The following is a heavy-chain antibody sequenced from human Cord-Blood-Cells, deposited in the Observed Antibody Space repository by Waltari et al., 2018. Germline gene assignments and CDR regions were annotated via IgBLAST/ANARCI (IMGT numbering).Heavy chain of an antibody. V-gene: IGHV4-34*01. D-gene: IGHD2-2*02. J-gene: IGHJ5*02. CDR2: INHSGST. CDR1: GGSFSGYY. Sequence: QVQLQQWGAGLLKPSETLSLTCSGYGGSFSGYYWSWIRQPQGKGLEWIGEINHSGSTHYNPSLKSRVTISVDTSKNQFSLKLSSVTAADTAVYYCARVDCSSTSCYKNWFDPWGQGTLVTVSS. CDR3: ARVDCSSTSCYKNWFDP.